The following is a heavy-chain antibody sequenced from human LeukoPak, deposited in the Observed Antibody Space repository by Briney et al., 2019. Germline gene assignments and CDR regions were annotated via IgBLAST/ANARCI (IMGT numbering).Heavy chain of an antibody. J-gene: IGHJ6*02. CDR3: ARSGFSVVPIANYHYGMDV. D-gene: IGHD2-2*01. CDR1: GYSFLSYG. CDR2: LSGNNGNA. Sequence: VASVKVYCKCSGYSFLSYGINWVRQAPAQGLECMGWLSGNNGNANHSQKVHGRATMTTTTHTETAFIDLTGLRYDDTAVYYCARSGFSVVPIANYHYGMDVWGQGTTVTVSS. V-gene: IGHV1-18*01.